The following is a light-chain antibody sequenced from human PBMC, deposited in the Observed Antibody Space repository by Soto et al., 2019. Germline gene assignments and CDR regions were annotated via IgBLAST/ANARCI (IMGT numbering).Light chain of an antibody. J-gene: IGKJ2*01. CDR1: QSVFYSSNNKNY. CDR2: WAS. CDR3: QQYYSTPYT. Sequence: DIVMTQSPDSLAVSLGERATINCKSSQSVFYSSNNKNYLAWYQQKPGQPPKLLIYWASTRESGVPDRFSGSGCGTDFTLTISSLQAEDMAVYYCQQYYSTPYTFGHGTELQIK. V-gene: IGKV4-1*01.